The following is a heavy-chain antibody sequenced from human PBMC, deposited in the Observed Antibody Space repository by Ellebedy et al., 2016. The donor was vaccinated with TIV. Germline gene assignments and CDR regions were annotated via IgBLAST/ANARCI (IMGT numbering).Heavy chain of an antibody. D-gene: IGHD5-18*01. V-gene: IGHV4-34*01. CDR1: GGSFSGYY. CDR2: INHSGST. Sequence: MPSETLSLTCAVYGGSFSGYYWSWIRQPPGKGLEWIGEINHSGSTNYNPSLKSRVTVSVDTSKNQFSLKLSSVTAADTAVYYCARCPGDTAMVTYYFDSWGQGTLVTVSS. J-gene: IGHJ4*02. CDR3: ARCPGDTAMVTYYFDS.